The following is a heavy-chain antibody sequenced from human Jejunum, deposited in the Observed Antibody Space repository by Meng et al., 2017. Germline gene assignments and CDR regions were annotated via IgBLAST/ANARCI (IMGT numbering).Heavy chain of an antibody. CDR1: GFTLSSYW. CDR3: TRGTEVLSDKGDL. Sequence: EVQLVESGVGLVQPGGSLRLSCAASGFTLSSYWMQWVRQAPGKGLVWLARINSDGSSARYADSVKGRFTISRDNAKNTLFLQMDSLRAEDTAVYYCTRGTEVLSDKGDLWGQGTLVTVSS. V-gene: IGHV3-74*01. CDR2: INSDGSSA. J-gene: IGHJ5*02. D-gene: IGHD2-8*02.